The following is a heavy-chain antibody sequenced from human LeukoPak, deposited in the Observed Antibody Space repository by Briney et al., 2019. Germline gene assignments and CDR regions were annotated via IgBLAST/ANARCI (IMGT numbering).Heavy chain of an antibody. J-gene: IGHJ5*02. D-gene: IGHD5/OR15-5a*01. CDR3: CVYKAANWFDP. CDR2: MNQDGSET. Sequence: GGSLRLSCVASGITFSSYWMSWVRQAPGKGLEWVANMNQDGSETQYAASVQGRFTISRDNAKSALYPQMSSLRAEDTAIYYCCVYKAANWFDPWGQGTLVTVSS. CDR1: GITFSSYW. V-gene: IGHV3-7*01.